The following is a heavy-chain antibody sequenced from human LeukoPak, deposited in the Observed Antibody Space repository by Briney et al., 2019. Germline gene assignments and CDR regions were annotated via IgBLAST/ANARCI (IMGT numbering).Heavy chain of an antibody. CDR2: ISYDGGNK. CDR3: AKDSEDTSGYYYYQARYYFDY. Sequence: HPGGSLRLSCSASGFTFSNYGLHWVRQAPGKGLEWVAVISYDGGNKHYVDSVKGRFSISRDNSKNTLYLQVNSLRAEDTAVCYCAKDSEDTSGYYYYQARYYFDYWGQGTLVTVSS. J-gene: IGHJ4*02. CDR1: GFTFSNYG. V-gene: IGHV3-30*18. D-gene: IGHD3-22*01.